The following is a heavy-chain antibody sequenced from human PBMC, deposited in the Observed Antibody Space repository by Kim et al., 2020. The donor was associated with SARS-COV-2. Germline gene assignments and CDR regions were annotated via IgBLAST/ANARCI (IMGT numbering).Heavy chain of an antibody. D-gene: IGHD3-10*01. V-gene: IGHV3-23*01. CDR2: ISGAAYRT. CDR3: AKGRISGSYYYYGMDV. CDR1: GFTFSGNA. J-gene: IGHJ6*02. Sequence: GGSLRLSCAASGFTFSGNAMNWVRQAPGKGLEWVSAISGAAYRTYYADSVKGRFTISRDNSKNTLDLQMSGLRAEDTAVYYCAKGRISGSYYYYGMDVWGLGTTVIFSS.